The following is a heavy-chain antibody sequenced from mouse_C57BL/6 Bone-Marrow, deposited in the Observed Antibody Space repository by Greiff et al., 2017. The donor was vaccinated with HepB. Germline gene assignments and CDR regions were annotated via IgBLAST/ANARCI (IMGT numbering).Heavy chain of an antibody. J-gene: IGHJ2*01. D-gene: IGHD1-1*01. CDR2: IRTKANGNTT. V-gene: IGHV7-3*01. Sequence: DVKLVEPGGGLVQPGGSLSLSCAASGFPFTDYYMTWVRPPPGKALEWLGLIRTKANGNTTEYRASVKGRFTISRDNSQSILYLQMNALRAEDSATYYCARYIAVAYFDYWGQGTTLTVSS. CDR3: ARYIAVAYFDY. CDR1: GFPFTDYY.